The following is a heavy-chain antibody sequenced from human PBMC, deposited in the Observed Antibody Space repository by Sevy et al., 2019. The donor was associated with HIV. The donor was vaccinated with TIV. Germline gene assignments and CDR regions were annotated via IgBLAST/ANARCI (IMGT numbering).Heavy chain of an antibody. CDR2: ISGSGTRT. D-gene: IGHD3-22*01. CDR1: GFSFDSYG. Sequence: GGSLRLSCAVSGFSFDSYGMTWVRQAPGKGLEWVSGISGSGTRTYYADSVKGRFIISRDNSKNTLYLQMNSLGSEDPAIYYGGKGGGGHYDPDEIGYYFYYYNMDVWGKGTTVTVS. V-gene: IGHV3-23*01. J-gene: IGHJ6*03. CDR3: GKGGGGHYDPDEIGYYFYYYNMDV.